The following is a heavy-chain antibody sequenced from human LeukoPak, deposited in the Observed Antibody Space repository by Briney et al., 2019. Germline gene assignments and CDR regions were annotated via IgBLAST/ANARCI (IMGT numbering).Heavy chain of an antibody. V-gene: IGHV3-21*01. CDR3: ARDYLGFGESGFDY. J-gene: IGHJ4*02. D-gene: IGHD3-10*01. CDR1: GFSFSDHN. Sequence: GGSLRLSCAVSGFSFSDHNMNWVRQAPGKGLEWVASISSRSNYIYYADTLKGRVTVSRDNARNSLFLQMTSLRAEDTAVYYCARDYLGFGESGFDYWGQGTQVIVSS. CDR2: ISSRSNYI.